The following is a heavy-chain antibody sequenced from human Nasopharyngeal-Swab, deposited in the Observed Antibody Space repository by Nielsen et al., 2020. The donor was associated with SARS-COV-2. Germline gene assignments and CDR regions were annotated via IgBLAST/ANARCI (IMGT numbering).Heavy chain of an antibody. CDR3: ARVAEFYYGSGSHYWYFDL. CDR1: GGSFSGYY. V-gene: IGHV4-34*01. Sequence: SETLSLTCAVYGGSFSGYYWSRIRQPPGKGLEWIGEINHSGSTNYNPSLKSRVTISVDTSKNQFSLKLSSVTAADTAVYYCARVAEFYYGSGSHYWYFDLWGRGTLVTVSS. J-gene: IGHJ2*01. D-gene: IGHD3-10*01. CDR2: INHSGST.